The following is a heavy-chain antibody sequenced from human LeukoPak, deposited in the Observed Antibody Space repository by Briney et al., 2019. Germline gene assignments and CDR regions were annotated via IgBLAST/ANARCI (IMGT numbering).Heavy chain of an antibody. V-gene: IGHV4-30-2*01. CDR3: ARGSRRITMVRDPYYFDY. Sequence: PSETLSLTCAVSGGSISSGGYSWSWIRQPPGKGLEWIGYIYHSGSTYYNPSLKSRVTISVDRSKNQFSLKLSSVTAADTAVYYCARGSRRITMVRDPYYFDYWGQGTLVTVSS. CDR2: IYHSGST. D-gene: IGHD3-10*01. CDR1: GGSISSGGYS. J-gene: IGHJ4*02.